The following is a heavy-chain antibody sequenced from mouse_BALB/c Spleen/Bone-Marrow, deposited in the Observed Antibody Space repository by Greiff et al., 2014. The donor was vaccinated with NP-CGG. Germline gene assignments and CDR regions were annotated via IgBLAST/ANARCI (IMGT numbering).Heavy chain of an antibody. Sequence: VQLQQSGPRLVKPSQTLYLTCSVTGDSITRGYWNWIRKFPGKKLEYMGYITYSANTYYNPSLKSRLSITRDTSKNQYYLQLNSVTTEDTATDYCATGYYFDYWGQGTTLTVSS. CDR1: GDSITRGY. J-gene: IGHJ2*01. D-gene: IGHD4-1*01. CDR3: ATGYYFDY. V-gene: IGHV3-8*02. CDR2: ITYSANT.